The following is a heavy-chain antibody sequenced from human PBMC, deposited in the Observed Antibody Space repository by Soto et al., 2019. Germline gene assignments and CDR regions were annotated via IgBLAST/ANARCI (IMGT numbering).Heavy chain of an antibody. V-gene: IGHV4-31*03. CDR3: AAGNFYYGVDY. J-gene: IGHJ4*02. Sequence: PSETLSLTCTVSGGSISSGGYYWSWIRQHPGKGLEWIGYIYYSGSTYYNPSLKSRVTISVDTSKNQFSLKLSSVTAADTAVYYCAAGNFYYGVDYWGQGTLVTVSS. CDR2: IYYSGST. D-gene: IGHD3-10*01. CDR1: GGSISSGGYY.